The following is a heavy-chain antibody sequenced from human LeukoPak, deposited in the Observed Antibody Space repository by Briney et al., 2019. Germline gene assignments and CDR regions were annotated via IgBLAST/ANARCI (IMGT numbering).Heavy chain of an antibody. Sequence: ASVKVSCKASGGTFSSYAISWVRQAPGQGLEWMGRIIPILGIANYAQKFQGRVTITADKSTSTAYMELSSLRSEDTAVYYCARVTLYGTGSYDFDYWGQGTLVTVSS. CDR2: IIPILGIA. CDR1: GGTFSSYA. J-gene: IGHJ4*02. D-gene: IGHD3-10*01. CDR3: ARVTLYGTGSYDFDY. V-gene: IGHV1-69*04.